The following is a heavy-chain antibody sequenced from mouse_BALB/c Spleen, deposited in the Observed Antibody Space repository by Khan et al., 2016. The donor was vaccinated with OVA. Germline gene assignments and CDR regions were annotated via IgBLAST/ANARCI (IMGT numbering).Heavy chain of an antibody. CDR1: GYSFTLYY. V-gene: IGHV1-43*01. Sequence: EVKLLESGPDLVKPGASVKISCKASGYSFTLYYMTWVKQSHGKSLEWIGRVNPNTGGSDYNQEFKGKAILTVDKSSNTAYMELNSLTSEDSAVYYCARGYDFFAYWGQGTLVTVSA. D-gene: IGHD2-14*01. CDR3: ARGYDFFAY. J-gene: IGHJ3*01. CDR2: VNPNTGGS.